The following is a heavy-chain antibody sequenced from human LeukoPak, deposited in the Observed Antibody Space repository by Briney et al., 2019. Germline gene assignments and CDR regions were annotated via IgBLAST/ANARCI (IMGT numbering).Heavy chain of an antibody. D-gene: IGHD6-13*01. V-gene: IGHV4-59*12. CDR3: ARLFTPGYSSSWYSPVAYYFDY. CDR1: GGSISSYY. Sequence: SETLSLTCTVSGGSISSYYWSWIRQPPGKGLEWIGYIYYSGSTNYNPSLKSRVTMSVDTSKNQFSLKLSSVTAADTAVYYCARLFTPGYSSSWYSPVAYYFDYWGQGTLVTVSS. J-gene: IGHJ4*02. CDR2: IYYSGST.